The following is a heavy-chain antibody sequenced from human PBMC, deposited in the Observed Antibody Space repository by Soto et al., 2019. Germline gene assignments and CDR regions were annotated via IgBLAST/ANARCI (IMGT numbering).Heavy chain of an antibody. CDR2: IIPISGTA. V-gene: IGHV1-69*01. CDR3: ARARGWELLGFDY. Sequence: QVQLVQSGAEVQKPGSSVKVSCKSSVGTFSSYAISWVRQAPGQGLEWMGGIIPISGTANYAQKFQGRVTITEDESTSTAYMELSSLRSENTAVYYGARARGWELLGFDYWGQGTLVTVSS. D-gene: IGHD1-26*01. J-gene: IGHJ4*02. CDR1: VGTFSSYA.